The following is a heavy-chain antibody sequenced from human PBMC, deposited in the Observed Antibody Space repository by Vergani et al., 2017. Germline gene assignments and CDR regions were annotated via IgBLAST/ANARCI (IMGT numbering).Heavy chain of an antibody. CDR1: GGTFSSYA. J-gene: IGHJ4*02. D-gene: IGHD2-21*02. V-gene: IGHV1-69*01. CDR2: IIPIFGTA. CDR3: ARGPGAEYCGGDCDYFDY. Sequence: QVQLVQSGAEVKKPGSSVKVSCKASGGTFSSYAISWVRQAPGQGLEWMGGIIPIFGTANYAQKFQGRVTITADESTSTAYMELSSLRSEDTAVYYCARGPGAEYCGGDCDYFDYWGQGTLVTVSS.